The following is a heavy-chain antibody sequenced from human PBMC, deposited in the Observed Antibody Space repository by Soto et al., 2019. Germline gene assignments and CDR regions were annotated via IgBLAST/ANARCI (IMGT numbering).Heavy chain of an antibody. Sequence: PSETLSLTFSFPCSSITTRSDFWGLVPQAPGKGLEWIGNVYQSGTTRLNPSLKSRVSIFVDRSKNQFSLELNSATAADRAVYYCARQPESTSYFDYWGQGILVTVSS. CDR3: ARQPESTSYFDY. D-gene: IGHD2-2*01. CDR1: CSSITTRSDF. V-gene: IGHV4-39*01. CDR2: VYQSGTT. J-gene: IGHJ4*02.